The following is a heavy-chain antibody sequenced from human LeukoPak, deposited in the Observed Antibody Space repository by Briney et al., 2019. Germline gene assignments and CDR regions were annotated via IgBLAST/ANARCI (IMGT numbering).Heavy chain of an antibody. V-gene: IGHV3-48*04. Sequence: GGSLRLSCAASGFTFSTYSMNWVRQAPGKGLEWISYITDDASTIYYADSVQGRFTISRDNAENSLFLQMTSLRVEDAAVYYCVARGGWARFDYWGQGALVTVSA. CDR3: VARGGWARFDY. D-gene: IGHD6-19*01. J-gene: IGHJ4*02. CDR2: ITDDASTI. CDR1: GFTFSTYS.